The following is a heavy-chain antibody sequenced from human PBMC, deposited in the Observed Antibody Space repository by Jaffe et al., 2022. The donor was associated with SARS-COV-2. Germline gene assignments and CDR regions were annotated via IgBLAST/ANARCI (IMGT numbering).Heavy chain of an antibody. CDR3: AHSFHYCSSTSCYKQFDY. CDR1: GFSLSTSGVG. Sequence: QITLKESGPTLVKPTQTLTLTCTFSGFSLSTSGVGVGWIRQPPGKALEWLALIYWNDDKRYSPSLKSRLTITKDTSKNQVVLTMTNMDPVDTATYYCAHSFHYCSSTSCYKQFDYWGQGTLVTVSS. CDR2: IYWNDDK. D-gene: IGHD2-2*01. V-gene: IGHV2-5*01. J-gene: IGHJ4*02.